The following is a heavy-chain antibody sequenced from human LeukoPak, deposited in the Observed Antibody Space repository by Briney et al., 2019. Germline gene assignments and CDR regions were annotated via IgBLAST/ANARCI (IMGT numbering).Heavy chain of an antibody. J-gene: IGHJ5*02. CDR3: ARAPSWGGDWFDP. Sequence: SVKVSCKASGGTFSSYAISWVRQAPGQGLEWMGRIIPIFGTANYAQKSQGRVTITADKSTSTAYMELSSLRSEDTAVYYCARAPSWGGDWFDPWGQGTLVTVSS. V-gene: IGHV1-69*06. CDR1: GGTFSSYA. D-gene: IGHD2-2*01. CDR2: IIPIFGTA.